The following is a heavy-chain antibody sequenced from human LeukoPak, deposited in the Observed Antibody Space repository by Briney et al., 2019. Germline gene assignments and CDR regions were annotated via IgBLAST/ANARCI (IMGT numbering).Heavy chain of an antibody. CDR1: GGSISTYY. D-gene: IGHD3-22*01. CDR2: VYNSGST. CDR3: ARIYYDSGAYYRRAFDI. V-gene: IGHV4-59*01. J-gene: IGHJ3*02. Sequence: SSETLSLTCTVSGGSISTYYWSWIRRPPGKELEWIAYVYNSGSTNYNPSLKSRVTISVDTSKNQFSLRLSSLTAADTAVYYCARIYYDSGAYYRRAFDIWGQGTMVTVSS.